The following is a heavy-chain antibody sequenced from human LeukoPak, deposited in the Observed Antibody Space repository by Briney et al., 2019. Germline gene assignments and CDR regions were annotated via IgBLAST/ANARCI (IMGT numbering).Heavy chain of an antibody. CDR2: IYYTGST. Sequence: SETLSLTCTVSGGSITSSSYYWGWIRQPPGKGPEWIGSIYYTGSTNYNPSLKSRVTISLDTSKNQFSLKLTSVTAADTAVYYCAGVGGYSGGGSPWGFDPGAQEPRVPVP. D-gene: IGHD3-16*01. CDR1: GGSITSSSYY. CDR3: AGVGGYSGGGSPWGFDP. J-gene: IGHJ5*02. V-gene: IGHV4-39*07.